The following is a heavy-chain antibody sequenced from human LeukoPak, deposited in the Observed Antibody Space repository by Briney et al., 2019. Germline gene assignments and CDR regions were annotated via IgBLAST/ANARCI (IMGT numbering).Heavy chain of an antibody. V-gene: IGHV3-11*01. CDR3: AKAVITFGGVIQAYDY. J-gene: IGHJ4*02. CDR2: ISSSGSTI. Sequence: GGSLRLSCAASGFTFSDYYMSWIRQAPGKGLEWVSYISSSGSTIYYADSVKGRFTISRDNAKNSLYLQMNSLRAEDTAVYYCAKAVITFGGVIQAYDYWGQGTPVTVSS. CDR1: GFTFSDYY. D-gene: IGHD3-16*02.